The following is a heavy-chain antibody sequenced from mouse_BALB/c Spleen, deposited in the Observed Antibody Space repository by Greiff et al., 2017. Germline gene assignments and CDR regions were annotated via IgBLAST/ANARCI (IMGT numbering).Heavy chain of an antibody. D-gene: IGHD1-1*01. CDR3: ARWDYDYAMDY. Sequence: VKLMESGAELARPGASVKLSCKASGYTFTSYWMQWVKQRPGQGLEWIGAIYPGDGDTRYTQKFKGKATLTADKSSSTAYMQLSSLASEDSAVYYCARWDYDYAMDYWGQGTSVTVSS. CDR2: IYPGDGDT. V-gene: IGHV1-87*01. CDR1: GYTFTSYW. J-gene: IGHJ4*01.